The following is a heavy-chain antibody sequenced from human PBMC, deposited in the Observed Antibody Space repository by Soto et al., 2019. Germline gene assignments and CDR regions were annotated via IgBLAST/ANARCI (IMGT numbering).Heavy chain of an antibody. CDR3: ATVGGDPVFGWIDP. CDR2: IIPILGMA. D-gene: IGHD2-21*02. V-gene: IGHV1-69*02. J-gene: IGHJ5*02. Sequence: VQLVQSGTELKKPGSSVRVSCKTSGGSFRSFTLTWVRQAPGQGLEWIGRIIPILGMAEYAQKFQGRVTITADLFTNTTYMDLRSLRSEDTAVYYCATVGGDPVFGWIDPWGQGTLVSVSS. CDR1: GGSFRSFT.